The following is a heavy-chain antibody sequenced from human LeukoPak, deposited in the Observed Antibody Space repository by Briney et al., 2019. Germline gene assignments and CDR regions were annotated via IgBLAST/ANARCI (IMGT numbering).Heavy chain of an antibody. Sequence: PSETLSLTCTVSGSSISSSNYNWCWIRQPPRKGLEWLGCVSYTRGTYYTPSLKSRVAISVDTSRNQFSLKLTSVTAADTAVYFCVRLRYFDNTFDYWGQGTLVTVSS. V-gene: IGHV4-39*01. CDR2: VSYTRGT. D-gene: IGHD3-9*01. CDR1: GSSISSSNYN. J-gene: IGHJ4*02. CDR3: VRLRYFDNTFDY.